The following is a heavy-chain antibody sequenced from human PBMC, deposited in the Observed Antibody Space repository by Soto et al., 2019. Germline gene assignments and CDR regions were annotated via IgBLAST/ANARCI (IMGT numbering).Heavy chain of an antibody. CDR3: AKFEYDILTGPYLYY. CDR1: GFTFSDFY. Sequence: GGSLRLSCAASGFTFSDFYMSWIRQAPGKGLQCISYISSGGTTIYYADSVKGRFTISRDNSKNTLYLQMNSLRAEDTAVYYCAKFEYDILTGPYLYYWGQGTLVTVSS. CDR2: ISSGGTTI. D-gene: IGHD3-9*01. V-gene: IGHV3-11*01. J-gene: IGHJ4*02.